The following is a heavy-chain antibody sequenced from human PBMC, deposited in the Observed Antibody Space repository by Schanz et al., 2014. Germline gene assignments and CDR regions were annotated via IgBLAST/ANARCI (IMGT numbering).Heavy chain of an antibody. CDR2: ISGYNGDT. CDR3: ARWFLIRGVILDS. CDR1: GYSFTYYA. D-gene: IGHD3-10*01. Sequence: QVQLVQSGVEVKRPGASVRVSCKASGYSFTYYAIHWVRQAPGQGLEWMGWISGYNGDTNYAPKFQDRVTMTTDTSTGITSLELRNLKSDDTAMYYCARWFLIRGVILDSWGQGTLVTVSS. J-gene: IGHJ4*02. V-gene: IGHV1-18*01.